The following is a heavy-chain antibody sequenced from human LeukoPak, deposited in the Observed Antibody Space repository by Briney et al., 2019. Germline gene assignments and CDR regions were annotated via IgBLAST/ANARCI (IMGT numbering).Heavy chain of an antibody. D-gene: IGHD3-10*01. Sequence: SETLSLTCTVSGDSINSGGFYWSWIRQHPGKGLEWIGYIYYSGSTYYNPSLKSRVTISVDRSKIQFSLKLSSVTAADTAVYYCGRAGYYGSGSYRTFDSWGQGTLVTVSS. J-gene: IGHJ4*02. CDR1: GDSINSGGFY. CDR2: IYYSGST. V-gene: IGHV4-31*03. CDR3: GRAGYYGSGSYRTFDS.